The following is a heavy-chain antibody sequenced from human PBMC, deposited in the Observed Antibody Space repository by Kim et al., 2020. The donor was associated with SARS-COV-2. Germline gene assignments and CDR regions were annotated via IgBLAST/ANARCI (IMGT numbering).Heavy chain of an antibody. CDR2: ISSSSSYI. D-gene: IGHD6-13*01. CDR3: ARTIAAAAEEAFDI. V-gene: IGHV3-21*01. Sequence: GGSLRLSCAASGFTFSSYSMNWVRQAPGKGLEWVSSISSSSSYIYYADSVKGRFTISRDNAKNSLYLQMNSLRAEDTAVYYCARTIAAAAEEAFDIWGQGTMVTVSS. CDR1: GFTFSSYS. J-gene: IGHJ3*02.